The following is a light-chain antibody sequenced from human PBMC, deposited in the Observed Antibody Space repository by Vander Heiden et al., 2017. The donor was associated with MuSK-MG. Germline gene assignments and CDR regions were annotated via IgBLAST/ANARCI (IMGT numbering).Light chain of an antibody. J-gene: IGKJ2*01. V-gene: IGKV4-1*01. Sequence: DIVMTQSPDSLAVSLGERATINCKSSQTVLNTSKNKNYLAWYQQKPGQPPRLLIYWASTRESGVPDRFTGSGSGTDFTLAISSLQAEDVAVYYCQQDDSTPFTFGQGTKLEI. CDR3: QQDDSTPFT. CDR2: WAS. CDR1: QTVLNTSKNKNY.